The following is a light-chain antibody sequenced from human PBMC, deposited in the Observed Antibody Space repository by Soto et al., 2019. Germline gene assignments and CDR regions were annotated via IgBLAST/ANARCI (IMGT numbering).Light chain of an antibody. Sequence: DIQMTQAASSLSGSVLCRVSVTFQASQDISNYLNWYQQKPGKAPKLLIYDASNLETGVPSRFSGSGSGTDFTFTISSLQPEDIATYYCQQYDNLPWTFGQGTKVDIK. V-gene: IGKV1-33*01. CDR2: DAS. J-gene: IGKJ1*01. CDR3: QQYDNLPWT. CDR1: QDISNY.